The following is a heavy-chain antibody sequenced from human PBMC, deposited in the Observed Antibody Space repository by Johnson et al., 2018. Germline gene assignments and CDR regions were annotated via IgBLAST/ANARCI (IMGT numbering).Heavy chain of an antibody. CDR2: ISGSKT. D-gene: IGHD6-13*01. V-gene: IGHV3-38-3*01. CDR3: VKAGGFSNIWGLDGFDF. CDR1: GFTVSSNE. Sequence: VQLVESGGGAVQHGRSLRLSCAASGFTVSSNEMTWVRQAPGTGLEWVSYISGSKTYYADSRKARFTISSANSKTSLYLQMNSLRAEDTAVYFGVKAGGFSNIWGLDGFDFWGQGTMVTVS. J-gene: IGHJ3*01.